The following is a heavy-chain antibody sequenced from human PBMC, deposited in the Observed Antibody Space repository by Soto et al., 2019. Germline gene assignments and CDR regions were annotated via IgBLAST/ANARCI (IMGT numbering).Heavy chain of an antibody. CDR2: IYSGGST. J-gene: IGHJ4*02. CDR1: GFTVSSNY. Sequence: EVQLVETGGGLIQPGGSLRLSCAASGFTVSSNYMSWVRQAPGKGLEWVSVIYSGGSTYYADSVKGRFTISRDNSKNTLYLQMNSLRAEDTAVYYCARDLAVHSSIWYFVYWGQGTLVTVSS. CDR3: ARDLAVHSSIWYFVY. V-gene: IGHV3-53*02. D-gene: IGHD6-13*01.